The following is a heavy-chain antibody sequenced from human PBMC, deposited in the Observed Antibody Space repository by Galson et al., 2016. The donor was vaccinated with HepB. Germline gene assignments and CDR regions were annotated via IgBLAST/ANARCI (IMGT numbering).Heavy chain of an antibody. Sequence: SVKVSCKASGYIFTSFGISWVRQAPGQGLEWLGWISANNGNIKYAQKFQGRVTMTTDTSTNTAYMELRSLRSDDTAMYYCARDQRFGYSSVAFDFWGQGTLVTVSS. CDR2: ISANNGNI. CDR3: ARDQRFGYSSVAFDF. J-gene: IGHJ4*02. D-gene: IGHD2-15*01. V-gene: IGHV1-18*01. CDR1: GYIFTSFG.